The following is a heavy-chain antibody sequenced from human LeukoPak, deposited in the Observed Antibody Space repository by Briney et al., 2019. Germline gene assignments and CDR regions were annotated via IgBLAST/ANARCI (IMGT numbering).Heavy chain of an antibody. Sequence: SETLSLTCTVSGXSISSSNYYWGWIRQPPGKGLEWIGSIYYSGSTYNNPSLKSRVTMSLDTSKNQFSLRLNSVTAADTAVYYCARDISPSIPGGGGWYDWGQGTLVTVSS. CDR2: IYYSGST. J-gene: IGHJ4*02. CDR1: GXSISSSNYY. D-gene: IGHD6-19*01. CDR3: ARDISPSIPGGGGWYD. V-gene: IGHV4-39*02.